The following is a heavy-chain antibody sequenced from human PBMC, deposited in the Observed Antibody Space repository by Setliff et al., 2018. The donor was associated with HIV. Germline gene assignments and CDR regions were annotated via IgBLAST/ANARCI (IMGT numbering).Heavy chain of an antibody. CDR3: AASTEMVTFGYSYYYMDV. D-gene: IGHD3-16*01. Sequence: ASVKVSCKASGGTFSSFGISWVRQAPGQGLEWMGGITPMFGTAKYAQKFQGRVTVTADESTSTVYMEMGSLRSEDTAVYYCAASTEMVTFGYSYYYMDVWGKGTTVTVSS. CDR1: GGTFSSFG. J-gene: IGHJ6*03. V-gene: IGHV1-69*13. CDR2: ITPMFGTA.